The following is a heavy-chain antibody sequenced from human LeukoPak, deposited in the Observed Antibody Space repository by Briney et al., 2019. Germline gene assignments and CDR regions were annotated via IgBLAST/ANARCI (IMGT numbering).Heavy chain of an antibody. Sequence: PSETLSLTCTVSGGSLSSSSYYWGWVRQPPGKGLEWVGSIYYSGSTYYNPSLKSRVTISVDTSKNQFFLKLSSVTAADTAVYYCARSNYDFWSGYYTFDYWGQGTLVTVSS. CDR1: GGSLSSSSYY. CDR3: ARSNYDFWSGYYTFDY. CDR2: IYYSGST. J-gene: IGHJ4*02. V-gene: IGHV4-39*01. D-gene: IGHD3-3*01.